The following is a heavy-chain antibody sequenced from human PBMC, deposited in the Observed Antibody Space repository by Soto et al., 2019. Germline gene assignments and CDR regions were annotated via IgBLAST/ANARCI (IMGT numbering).Heavy chain of an antibody. CDR2: ISGSGGST. CDR1: GFTFSSYA. D-gene: IGHD3-10*01. V-gene: IGHV3-23*01. Sequence: GGSLRLSCAASGFTFSSYAMSWVRQAPGKGLEWVSAISGSGGSTYYADSVKGRFTISRDNSKNTLYLQMNSLRAEDTAVYYCVRKYYPMVRDGYFDYWGQGTLVTVSS. CDR3: VRKYYPMVRDGYFDY. J-gene: IGHJ4*02.